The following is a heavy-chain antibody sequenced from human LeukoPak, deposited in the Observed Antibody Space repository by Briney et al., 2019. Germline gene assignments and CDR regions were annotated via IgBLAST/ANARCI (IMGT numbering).Heavy chain of an antibody. CDR2: INPSDGST. Sequence: ASVKVSCKASGYTLTSYYMHWVRQAPGQGLEWMGIINPSDGSTSYAQKFQGRVTMTRDTSTSTVYMELSSLSSEDTAVYYCARVRGYCSGGSCDRFGCFDPWGQGTLVTVSS. CDR3: ARVRGYCSGGSCDRFGCFDP. CDR1: GYTLTSYY. D-gene: IGHD2-15*01. V-gene: IGHV1-46*01. J-gene: IGHJ5*02.